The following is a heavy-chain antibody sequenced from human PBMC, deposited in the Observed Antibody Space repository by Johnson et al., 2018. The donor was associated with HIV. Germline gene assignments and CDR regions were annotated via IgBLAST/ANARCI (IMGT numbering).Heavy chain of an antibody. V-gene: IGHV3-53*01. D-gene: IGHD6-13*01. Sequence: VQLVESGGGLMQPGGSLRLSCVASGFTVSSNYMSWVRQAPGKGLEWVSIIYSGVSPTHADSVKGRFTISGDNSTHTLYLQMNSMRAEETAVYYCSRGRKDIGAADGLDNDACDMLGQGTLVTVSS. J-gene: IGHJ3*02. CDR1: GFTVSSNY. CDR3: SRGRKDIGAADGLDNDACDM. CDR2: IYSGVSP.